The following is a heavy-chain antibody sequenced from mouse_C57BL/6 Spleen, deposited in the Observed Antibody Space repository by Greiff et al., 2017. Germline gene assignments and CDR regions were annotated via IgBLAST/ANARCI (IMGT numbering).Heavy chain of an antibody. CDR1: GFTFSSYT. Sequence: EVQGVESGGGLVKPGGSLKLSCAASGFTFSSYTMSWVRQTPEKRLEWVATISGGGGNTYYPDSVKGRFTISRDNAKNTLYLQMSSLRSEDTALYYCARRPGGSWYFDVWGTGTTVTVSS. V-gene: IGHV5-9*01. J-gene: IGHJ1*03. D-gene: IGHD1-1*02. CDR3: ARRPGGSWYFDV. CDR2: ISGGGGNT.